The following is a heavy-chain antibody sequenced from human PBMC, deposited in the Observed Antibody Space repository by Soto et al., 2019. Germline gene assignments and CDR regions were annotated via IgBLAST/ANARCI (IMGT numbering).Heavy chain of an antibody. CDR2: VYYLGST. V-gene: IGHV4-59*01. CDR3: ERDGYDGSGSPYPAY. D-gene: IGHD3-10*01. CDR1: GGSMSEYF. Sequence: ETLSLTCPVSGGSMSEYFWSWIRQSPGKGLEWIGYVYYLGSTDYNPSLKSRVAISVDTFKRQFSLKLSSVTVADTAVYYCERDGYDGSGSPYPAYWGPGAQVTVYS. J-gene: IGHJ4*02.